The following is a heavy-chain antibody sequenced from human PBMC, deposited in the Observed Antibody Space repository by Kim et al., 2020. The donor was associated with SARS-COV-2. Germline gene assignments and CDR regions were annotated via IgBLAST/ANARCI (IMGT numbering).Heavy chain of an antibody. D-gene: IGHD3-10*02. CDR2: IKSKTDGGTT. J-gene: IGHJ4*02. V-gene: IGHV3-15*01. Sequence: GGSLRLSCAASGFTISNAWMSWVRQAPGKGLEWVGRIKSKTDGGTTDYGAPVKGRFTITRDDSKNTLYLQMNSLKTEDTAVYYCTTDIFGELAYWGQGTLVTVSS. CDR3: TTDIFGELAY. CDR1: GFTISNAW.